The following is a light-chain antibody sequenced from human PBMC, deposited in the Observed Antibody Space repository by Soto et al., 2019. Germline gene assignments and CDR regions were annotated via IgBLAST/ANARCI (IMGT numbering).Light chain of an antibody. Sequence: QSALTQPASGSRSPGQSITISCTGTSSDVGGYNYVSWFQHHPGKVPKLMIYEVSHRPSGVSDRFSGSKSGSTASLTISGLQAEDEADYYCCSFTNSYTWVFGGGTKLTLL. V-gene: IGLV2-14*01. CDR1: SSDVGGYNY. CDR2: EVS. J-gene: IGLJ3*02. CDR3: CSFTNSYTWV.